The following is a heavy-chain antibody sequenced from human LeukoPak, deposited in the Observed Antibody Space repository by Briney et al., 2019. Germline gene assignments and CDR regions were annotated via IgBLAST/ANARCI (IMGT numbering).Heavy chain of an antibody. CDR3: AKVVTMIVVLSSFDY. Sequence: GGSLRLSCAASGFTFSSYAMSWVRKAPGKGLEWVSAISGSGGSTYYADSVKGRFTISRDNSKNTLYLQMNSLRAEDTAVYYCAKVVTMIVVLSSFDYWGQGTLVTVSS. J-gene: IGHJ4*02. V-gene: IGHV3-23*01. CDR2: ISGSGGST. CDR1: GFTFSSYA. D-gene: IGHD3-22*01.